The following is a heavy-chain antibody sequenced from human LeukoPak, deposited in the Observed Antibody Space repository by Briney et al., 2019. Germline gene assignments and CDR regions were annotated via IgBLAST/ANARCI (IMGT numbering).Heavy chain of an antibody. CDR3: ARGRYSAGDNWFDP. Sequence: SETLSLTCTVSGGSITSSYWSWIRQSPGKGLEWIGYIHYTGSTNYNPSLKSRVTMLIDTSKNQFSLKLSSVTAADTAVYYCARGRYSAGDNWFDPWGQGTLVTVPS. V-gene: IGHV4-59*01. CDR1: GGSITSSY. CDR2: IHYTGST. D-gene: IGHD3-9*01. J-gene: IGHJ5*02.